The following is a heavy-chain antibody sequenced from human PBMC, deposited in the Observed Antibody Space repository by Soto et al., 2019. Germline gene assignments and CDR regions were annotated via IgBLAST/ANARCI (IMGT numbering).Heavy chain of an antibody. CDR2: IRSKANSYAT. D-gene: IGHD3-10*01. Sequence: EVQLVESGGGLVQPGGSLKLSCAASGFTFSGSAMHWVRQASGKGLEWVGRIRSKANSYATAYAASVKGRFTISRDDSKNTAYLQMNSLKTEDTAVYYCTTTSSELWFGELHHWGQGTLVTVSS. V-gene: IGHV3-73*01. CDR1: GFTFSGSA. CDR3: TTTSSELWFGELHH. J-gene: IGHJ1*01.